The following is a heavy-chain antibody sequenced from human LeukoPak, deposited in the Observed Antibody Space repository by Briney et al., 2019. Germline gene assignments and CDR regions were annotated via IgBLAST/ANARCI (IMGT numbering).Heavy chain of an antibody. CDR2: ISYDGSNK. D-gene: IGHD2-2*02. J-gene: IGHJ4*02. Sequence: PGGSLRLSCAASGFTFSSYGMHWVRQAPGKGLEWVAVISYDGSNKYYADSVKGRFTISRDNSKNTLYLQMNSLRAEDTAVYYCARAIGYCDSMSCYTIADYWGQGTLVTVSS. CDR3: ARAIGYCDSMSCYTIADY. CDR1: GFTFSSYG. V-gene: IGHV3-30*03.